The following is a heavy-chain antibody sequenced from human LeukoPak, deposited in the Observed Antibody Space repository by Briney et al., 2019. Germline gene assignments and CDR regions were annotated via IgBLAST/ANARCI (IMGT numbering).Heavy chain of an antibody. CDR1: GGSFSGYN. CDR2: MIHSGST. D-gene: IGHD2-21*02. CDR3: ARDLRKHIVVVTALVRPHNWFDP. Sequence: KPSETLSLTCAIYGGSFSGYNWSWIRQPRGKGLEWIVEMIHSGSTNYNPSLKSRVTISVDTSKNQFSLKLSSVTAADTAVYYCARDLRKHIVVVTALVRPHNWFDPWGQGTLVTVSS. V-gene: IGHV4-34*12. J-gene: IGHJ5*02.